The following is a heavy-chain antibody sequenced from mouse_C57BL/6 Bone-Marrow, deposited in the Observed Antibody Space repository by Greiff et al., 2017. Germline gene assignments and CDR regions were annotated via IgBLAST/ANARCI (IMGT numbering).Heavy chain of an antibody. CDR1: GYTFTSYW. V-gene: IGHV1-55*01. D-gene: IGHD1-1*01. CDR3: ARFDLYIDY. Sequence: QVQLKQPGAELVKPGASVKMSCKASGYTFTSYWITWVKQRPGQGLEWIGDIYPGSGSTKYNEKFKSKATLTVNTSTSTAYMQLSRLTSEDSAVYYCARFDLYIDYGGQGTTLTVSS. J-gene: IGHJ2*01. CDR2: IYPGSGST.